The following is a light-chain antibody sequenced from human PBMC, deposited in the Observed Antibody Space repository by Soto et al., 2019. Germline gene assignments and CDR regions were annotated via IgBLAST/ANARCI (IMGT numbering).Light chain of an antibody. CDR2: AAS. CDR3: HHYYSYPRT. J-gene: IGKJ1*01. V-gene: IGKV1-8*01. Sequence: AIRMTQSPSSLSASTGDRVTITCRASQGISSYLAWYQQKPGKAPKLLIYAASTLQSGVPSRFSGSGSGTDFTLTISCLQSEDFATYYCHHYYSYPRTFGQGTKVEIK. CDR1: QGISSY.